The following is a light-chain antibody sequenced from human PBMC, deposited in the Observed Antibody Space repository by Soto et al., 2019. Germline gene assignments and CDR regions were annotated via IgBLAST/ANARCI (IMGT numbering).Light chain of an antibody. V-gene: IGKV1-12*01. J-gene: IGKJ1*01. Sequence: DIQMTQSPSSVSASVGDRVTITCRASQAIDSWLAWYQQKPGEAPKLLIFTGSLLHSGVPPRFSGSGSVTDFTLTISSLQPKDFATYYCQQSYDMPWTFGQGTKVDIK. CDR2: TGS. CDR1: QAIDSW. CDR3: QQSYDMPWT.